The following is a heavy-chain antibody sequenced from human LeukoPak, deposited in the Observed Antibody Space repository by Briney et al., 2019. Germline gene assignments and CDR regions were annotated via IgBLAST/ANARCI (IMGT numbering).Heavy chain of an antibody. D-gene: IGHD3-16*01. CDR2: INSDGSST. V-gene: IGHV3-74*01. J-gene: IGHJ5*02. Sequence: GGSLRLSCAASGFTFSSYWMHWVRQAPGKGLVWVSRINSDGSSTSYADSVKGRFTISRDNAKNTLYLQMNSLRAEDTAVYYCARAQLAGVWWFDPWGQGTLVTVSS. CDR1: GFTFSSYW. CDR3: ARAQLAGVWWFDP.